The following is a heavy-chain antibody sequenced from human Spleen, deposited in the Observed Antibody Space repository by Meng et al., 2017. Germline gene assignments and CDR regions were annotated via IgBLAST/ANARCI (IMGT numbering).Heavy chain of an antibody. CDR1: GITFRNLW. D-gene: IGHD4-17*01. V-gene: IGHV3-23*01. CDR3: AQLPPYGDGEYFQH. CDR2: IRGSDGST. Sequence: GESLKISCVASGITFRNLWMTWVRQAPGKGLEWVSAIRGSDGSTEYADSVRGRFIISRDNSKNTLYLQMDGLRAEDTAIYYCAQLPPYGDGEYFQHWGQGTLVTVSS. J-gene: IGHJ1*01.